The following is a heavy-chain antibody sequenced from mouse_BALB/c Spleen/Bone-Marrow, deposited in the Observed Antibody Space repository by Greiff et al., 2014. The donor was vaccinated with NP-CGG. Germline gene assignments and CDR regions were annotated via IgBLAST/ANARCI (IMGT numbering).Heavy chain of an antibody. CDR2: ISSGGTYT. Sequence: DVMLVESGGDLVKPGGSLKLSCAASGFTFSNYGMSWVRQIPDKRLEWVATISSGGTYTFYPDSVKGRFTISRDNTKNTLALQMTSLKSEDTAMYYCARRRDYDYFDYWGQGTTVTVSS. CDR1: GFTFSNYG. CDR3: ARRRDYDYFDY. J-gene: IGHJ2*01. D-gene: IGHD2-4*01. V-gene: IGHV5-6*02.